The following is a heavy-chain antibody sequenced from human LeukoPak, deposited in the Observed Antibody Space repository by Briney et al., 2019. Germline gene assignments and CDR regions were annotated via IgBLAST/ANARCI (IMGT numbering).Heavy chain of an antibody. Sequence: SETLSLTCAVYGGSFSGYYWSWIRQPPGKGLEWIGEINHSGSTNYNPSLKSRVTISVDTSKNQFSLKLGSVTAADTAVYYCARGSNRVVRFYYGMDVWGQGTTVTVSS. CDR1: GGSFSGYY. D-gene: IGHD3-10*02. J-gene: IGHJ6*02. V-gene: IGHV4-34*01. CDR2: INHSGST. CDR3: ARGSNRVVRFYYGMDV.